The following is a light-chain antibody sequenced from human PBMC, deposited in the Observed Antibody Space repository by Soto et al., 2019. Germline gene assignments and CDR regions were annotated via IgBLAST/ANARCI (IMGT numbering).Light chain of an antibody. V-gene: IGKV4-1*01. J-gene: IGKJ1*01. CDR3: QQYYNPHPLT. Sequence: DVVMTQSPDSLAVSLGERATINCRSSQTLFYSVSGLNYLAWYQQKPGQPPRLLISWASTRDPGVPDRFSGSGSGTDFALTISSLQAEDVAVYYCQQYYNPHPLTFGQGTKVEIK. CDR1: QTLFYSVSGLNY. CDR2: WAS.